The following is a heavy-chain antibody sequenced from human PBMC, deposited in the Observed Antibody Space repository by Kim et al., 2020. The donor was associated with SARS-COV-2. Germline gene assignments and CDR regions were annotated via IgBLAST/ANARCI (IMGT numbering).Heavy chain of an antibody. CDR1: GYTFTSYA. CDR2: INAGNGNT. D-gene: IGHD3-10*01. Sequence: ASVKVSCKASGYTFTSYAMHWVRQAPGQRLEWMGWINAGNGNTKYSQKFQGRVTITRDTSASTAYMELSSLRSEDTAVYYCARLGVRDDYYYGMDVWGQGTTVTVSS. J-gene: IGHJ6*02. V-gene: IGHV1-3*01. CDR3: ARLGVRDDYYYGMDV.